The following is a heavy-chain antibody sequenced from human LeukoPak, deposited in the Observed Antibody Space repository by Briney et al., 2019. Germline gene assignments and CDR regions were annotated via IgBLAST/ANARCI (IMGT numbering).Heavy chain of an antibody. CDR2: IKQDGSEK. CDR1: GFTFSSYW. J-gene: IGHJ4*02. V-gene: IGHV3-7*01. Sequence: GGSLRLSCAASGFTFSSYWMSWVRQAPGKGLEWVANIKQDGSEKYYVDSVKGRFTISRDNAKNSLYLQMNSLRAEDTAVYYCARDPGSGWYGRENYFDYWGQGTLVTVSS. CDR3: ARDPGSGWYGRENYFDY. D-gene: IGHD6-19*01.